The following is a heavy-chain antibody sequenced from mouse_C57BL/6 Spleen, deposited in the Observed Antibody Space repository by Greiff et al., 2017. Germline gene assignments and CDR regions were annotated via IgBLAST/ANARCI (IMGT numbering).Heavy chain of an antibody. J-gene: IGHJ3*01. CDR2: IYPGSGST. Sequence: QVQLQQQPGAELVKPGASVKMSCKASGYTFTSYWITWVKQRPGQGLEWIGDIYPGSGSTNYNEKFKSKATLTVDTSSSTAYMQLSSLTSEDSAVYYCAREGIYDGYYAWFAYWGQGTLVTVSA. V-gene: IGHV1-55*01. D-gene: IGHD2-3*01. CDR1: GYTFTSYW. CDR3: AREGIYDGYYAWFAY.